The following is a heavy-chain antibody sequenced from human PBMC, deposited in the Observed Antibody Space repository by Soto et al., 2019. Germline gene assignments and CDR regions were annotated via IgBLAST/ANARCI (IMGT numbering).Heavy chain of an antibody. CDR3: ARADYSTSWSEPYFYYMDV. Sequence: ASVKVSCKASGYTFSSYAMHWVRQAPGQRLEWMGWINGGNGNTRYSQKFQARVTITRDTSASTAYMELSSLRSEDTAVFYCARADYSTSWSEPYFYYMDVWGKGPTVPSP. V-gene: IGHV1-3*01. CDR2: INGGNGNT. J-gene: IGHJ6*03. D-gene: IGHD6-13*01. CDR1: GYTFSSYA.